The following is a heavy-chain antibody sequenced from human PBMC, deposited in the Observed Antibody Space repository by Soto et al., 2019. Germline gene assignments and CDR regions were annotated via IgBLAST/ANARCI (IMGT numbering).Heavy chain of an antibody. CDR1: GFTFSSYW. CDR3: ASGPLWFGAPH. D-gene: IGHD3-10*01. J-gene: IGHJ4*02. Sequence: EVQLVESGGGLVQPGGSLRLSCAASGFTFSSYWMHWVRQTPGKGLVSVSRINSDGSSTSYADSVKGRFTISRDNAKNTLYLKMNSLRAEDTAVYYCASGPLWFGAPHWGQGTLVTVSS. CDR2: INSDGSST. V-gene: IGHV3-74*01.